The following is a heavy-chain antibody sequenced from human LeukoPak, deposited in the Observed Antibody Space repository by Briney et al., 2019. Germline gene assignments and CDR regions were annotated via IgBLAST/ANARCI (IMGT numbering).Heavy chain of an antibody. CDR2: INHSGST. Sequence: SETLSLTCAFYGGSFSGYYWSWFRQPPGKGLEWIGEINHSGSTNYNPSLKSRVTISVDTSKNQFSLKLSSVTAADTAVYYCARGGYDKENYYYGMDVWGQGTTVTVSS. J-gene: IGHJ6*02. CDR1: GGSFSGYY. V-gene: IGHV4-34*01. D-gene: IGHD3-22*01. CDR3: ARGGYDKENYYYGMDV.